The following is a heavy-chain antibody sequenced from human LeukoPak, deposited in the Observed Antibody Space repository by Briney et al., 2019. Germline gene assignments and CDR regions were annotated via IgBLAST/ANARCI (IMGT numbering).Heavy chain of an antibody. V-gene: IGHV3-23*01. Sequence: GGSLRLSCAASGFTFSSYAMSWVRQAPGKGLEWVSAISGSGGSTYYADSVKGRFTISRDNSKNTLYLQMNSLRAEDTAVYYCAKDRVPHIGVVTAIDYWGQGTLVPVSS. CDR2: ISGSGGST. J-gene: IGHJ4*02. CDR1: GFTFSSYA. D-gene: IGHD2-21*02. CDR3: AKDRVPHIGVVTAIDY.